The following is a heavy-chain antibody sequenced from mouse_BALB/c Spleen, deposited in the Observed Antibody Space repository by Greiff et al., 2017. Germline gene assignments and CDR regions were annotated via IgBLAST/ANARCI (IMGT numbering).Heavy chain of an antibody. V-gene: IGHV5-12-1*01. CDR3: ARPTTVVAGRSYFDY. D-gene: IGHD1-1*01. Sequence: EVQLVESGGGLVKPGGSLKLSCAASGFAFSSYDMSWVRQTPEKRLEWVAYISSGGGSTYYPDTVKGRFTISRDNAKNTLYLQMSSLKSEDTAMYYCARPTTVVAGRSYFDYWGQGTTLTVSS. CDR2: ISSGGGST. CDR1: GFAFSSYD. J-gene: IGHJ2*01.